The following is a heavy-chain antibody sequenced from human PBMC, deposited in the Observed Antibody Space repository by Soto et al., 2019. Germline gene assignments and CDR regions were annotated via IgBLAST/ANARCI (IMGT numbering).Heavy chain of an antibody. D-gene: IGHD6-13*01. CDR3: ARGRNLAAAGLFDN. CDR1: GFTFGTYA. J-gene: IGHJ4*02. CDR2: ISGGGSTT. V-gene: IGHV3-23*01. Sequence: PGGSLRLSCAASGFTFGTYALSWVRQAPGKGLEWVSAISGGGSTTYYADSVKGRFTISRDNSKNTLYVQMNSLRAADTAVYYCARGRNLAAAGLFDNWGQGTLVTVSS.